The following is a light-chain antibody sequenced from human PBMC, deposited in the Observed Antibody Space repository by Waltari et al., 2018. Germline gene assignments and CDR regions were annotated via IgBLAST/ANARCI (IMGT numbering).Light chain of an antibody. Sequence: DIVMTQSPDSLAVSLGDRATISFKSSQSVLYNSDNKNYLAWYQQKPGQPPKLLIHWASTRESGVPDRFSGSGSGTDFTLTISSLQAEDVAVYYCHQYYATPRTFGQGTKVEIK. J-gene: IGKJ1*01. V-gene: IGKV4-1*01. CDR2: WAS. CDR1: QSVLYNSDNKNY. CDR3: HQYYATPRT.